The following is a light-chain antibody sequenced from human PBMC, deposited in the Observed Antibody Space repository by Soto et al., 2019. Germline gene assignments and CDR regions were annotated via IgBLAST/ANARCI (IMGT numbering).Light chain of an antibody. CDR2: EVN. Sequence: QSALTHPPSVSGSPVQAVTISCTGTSSDVGSYNRLSWYQQPPGTAPQLIMHEVNTRPSGVPDRFSWSKSGSTASLTISGLQAEDEADYYCSLYISGSTDVFATGTKLTVL. V-gene: IGLV2-18*01. J-gene: IGLJ1*01. CDR1: SSDVGSYNR. CDR3: SLYISGSTDV.